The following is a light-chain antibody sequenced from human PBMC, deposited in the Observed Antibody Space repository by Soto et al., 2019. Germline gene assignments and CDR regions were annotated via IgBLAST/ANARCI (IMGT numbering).Light chain of an antibody. J-gene: IGLJ2*01. CDR2: LNSDGSH. V-gene: IGLV4-69*01. Sequence: QLVLTQSPSASASLGASVKLTCTLSSGHSSDAIAWHQQQPEKGPRFLMNLNSDGSHTKGDGIPDRFSGSSSGAERYLTISRLQSEDEADYYCQTWGTGIVIFGGGTKVTVL. CDR1: SGHSSDA. CDR3: QTWGTGIVI.